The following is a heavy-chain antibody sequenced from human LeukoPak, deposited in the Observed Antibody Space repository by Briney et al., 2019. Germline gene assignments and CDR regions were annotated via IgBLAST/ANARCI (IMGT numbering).Heavy chain of an antibody. CDR3: ARGVGGYCSGGSCYSGPNWFDP. Sequence: SETLSLTCTVSGGSISSGTYYWSWIRQPAGKGLEWIGRIYTSGSTNYNPSLKSRVTISVDRSKNQFSLKLSSVTAADTAVYYCARGVGGYCSGGSCYSGPNWFDPRGQGTLVTVSS. CDR2: IYTSGST. J-gene: IGHJ5*02. V-gene: IGHV4-61*02. D-gene: IGHD2-15*01. CDR1: GGSISSGTYY.